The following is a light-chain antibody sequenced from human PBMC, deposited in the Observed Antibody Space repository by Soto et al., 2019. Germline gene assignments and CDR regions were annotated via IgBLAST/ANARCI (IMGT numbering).Light chain of an antibody. J-gene: IGKJ1*01. V-gene: IGKV3-20*01. CDR1: QSVGGSY. Sequence: EIVLTQSQGTLSLSPGERATLSCRASQSVGGSYLAWFQQKPGQAPRLLIYVASTRATGVPDRFSGSGSATDFSLTINRLEPEDFAVYYCQHYGSSSWTFGQGTKVEIK. CDR2: VAS. CDR3: QHYGSSSWT.